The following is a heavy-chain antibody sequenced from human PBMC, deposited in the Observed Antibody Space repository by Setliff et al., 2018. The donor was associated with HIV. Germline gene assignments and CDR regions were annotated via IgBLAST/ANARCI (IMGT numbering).Heavy chain of an antibody. CDR3: ARDDHYYDMGSILSDWYFDI. V-gene: IGHV1-69*13. D-gene: IGHD3-22*01. Sequence: SVKVSCKASGYTFTAYYMHWVRQAPGQGLEWVGGIIPMFGSTTYAQKFYGRVTITADESTDTVEMELTSLTSEDTAMYYCARDDHYYDMGSILSDWYFDIWDRGTLVTVSS. J-gene: IGHJ2*01. CDR1: GYTFTAYY. CDR2: IIPMFGST.